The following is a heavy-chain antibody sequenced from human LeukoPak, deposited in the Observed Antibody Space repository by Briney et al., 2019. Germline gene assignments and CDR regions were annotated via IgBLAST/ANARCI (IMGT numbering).Heavy chain of an antibody. D-gene: IGHD3-9*01. V-gene: IGHV4-34*01. J-gene: IGHJ5*02. Sequence: TASETLSLTCAVYGGSFSGYYWSWIRQPPGKGLEWIGEINHSGSTNYNPSLKSRVTISVDTSKNQFSLKLSSVTAADTAVYYCARHRFLTGYYTRYWFDPWGQGTLVTVSS. CDR3: ARHRFLTGYYTRYWFDP. CDR1: GGSFSGYY. CDR2: INHSGST.